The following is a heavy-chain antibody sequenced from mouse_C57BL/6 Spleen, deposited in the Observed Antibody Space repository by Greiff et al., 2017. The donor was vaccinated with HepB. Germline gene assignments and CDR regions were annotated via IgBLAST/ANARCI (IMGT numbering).Heavy chain of an antibody. Sequence: EVMLVESGGGLVKPGGSLKLSCAASGFTFSDYGMHWVRQAPEKGLEWVAYISSGSSTIYYADTVKGRFTISRDNAKNTLFLQMTSLRSEDTAMYYCARRCLYYFDYWGQGTTLTVSS. V-gene: IGHV5-17*01. CDR2: ISSGSSTI. J-gene: IGHJ2*01. CDR1: GFTFSDYG. D-gene: IGHD6-1*01. CDR3: ARRCLYYFDY.